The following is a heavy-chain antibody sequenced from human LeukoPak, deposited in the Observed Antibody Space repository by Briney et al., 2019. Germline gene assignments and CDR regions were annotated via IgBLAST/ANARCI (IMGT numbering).Heavy chain of an antibody. CDR2: ISGSGSST. Sequence: GGSLRLSCAASGFTFSIYSMSWVRQAPGKGLEWVSAISGSGSSTYYADSVKGRFTISRDNSKNTLYLQVNSLRAEDTAVYYCAKDLRGSYYYALDYWGQGTLVTVSS. CDR3: AKDLRGSYYYALDY. V-gene: IGHV3-23*01. CDR1: GFTFSIYS. D-gene: IGHD1-26*01. J-gene: IGHJ4*02.